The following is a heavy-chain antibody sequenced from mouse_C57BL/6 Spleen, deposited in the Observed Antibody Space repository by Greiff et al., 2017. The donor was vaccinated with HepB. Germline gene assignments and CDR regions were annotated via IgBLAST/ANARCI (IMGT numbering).Heavy chain of an antibody. J-gene: IGHJ1*03. V-gene: IGHV1-59*01. CDR3: ARWDWYFDV. CDR2: IDPSDSYT. Sequence: VQLKQPGAELVRPGTSVKLSCKASGYTFTSYWMHWVKQRPGQGLEWIGVIDPSDSYTNYNQKFKGKATLTVDTSSSTAYMQLSSLTSEDSAVYYCARWDWYFDVWGTGTTVTVSS. CDR1: GYTFTSYW.